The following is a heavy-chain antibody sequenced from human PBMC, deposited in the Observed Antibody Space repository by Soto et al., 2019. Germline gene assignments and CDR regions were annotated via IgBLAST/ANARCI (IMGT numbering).Heavy chain of an antibody. V-gene: IGHV1-46*01. D-gene: IGHD2-21*02. J-gene: IGHJ4*02. CDR2: VNPSGGHT. CDR3: ASGGHVVVVTAALDY. Sequence: QVQLMQAGAEVKKPGASVKVSCKASGDTFTEYYIHLVRQAPGQGLEWMGTVNPSGGHTTYAQHFLGRVLMNRDTSPHRLLMELTSLASAARAVYYCASGGHVVVVTAALDYWGQGTLVTVSS. CDR1: GDTFTEYY.